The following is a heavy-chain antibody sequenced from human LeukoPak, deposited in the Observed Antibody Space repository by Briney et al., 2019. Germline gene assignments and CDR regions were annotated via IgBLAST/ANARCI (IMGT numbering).Heavy chain of an antibody. J-gene: IGHJ4*02. CDR1: GFTFSSYS. CDR3: ARDASVRGASDY. CDR2: ISSSSSYI. Sequence: GGSLRLSCAASGFTFSSYSMNWVRQTPGKGLEWVSSISSSSSYIYYAASLKGRFTISRDNAKNSLYLQMNSLRAEDTAVYYCARDASVRGASDYWGQGTLVTVSS. V-gene: IGHV3-21*01. D-gene: IGHD3-10*01.